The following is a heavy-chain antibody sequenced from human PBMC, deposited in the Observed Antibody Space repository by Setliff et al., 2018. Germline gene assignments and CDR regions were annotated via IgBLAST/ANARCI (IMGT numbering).Heavy chain of an antibody. J-gene: IGHJ3*02. V-gene: IGHV3-48*04. CDR1: GFTFSDYS. Sequence: GGSLRLSCAASGFTFSDYSMDWVRQAPGKGLQWVSYISSASRTIHYADSVKGRFSISRENAMNSLYLQMNSLRADDTAVYYCARQRYYDTTGKAFDIWGQGTMVTVSS. D-gene: IGHD3-22*01. CDR2: ISSASRTI. CDR3: ARQRYYDTTGKAFDI.